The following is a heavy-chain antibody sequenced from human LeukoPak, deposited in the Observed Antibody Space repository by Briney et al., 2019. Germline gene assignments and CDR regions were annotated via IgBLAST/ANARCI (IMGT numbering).Heavy chain of an antibody. CDR2: IGGSGGST. CDR3: AKRGSVWIQLWFPLDN. V-gene: IGHV3-23*01. Sequence: GGSLRLSCAASGFTFSSYAMSWVRQAPGKGLEWVSAIGGSGGSTYYADSVKGRFTVSRDNFKNTLYLQMNSLRAEDTAVYYCAKRGSVWIQLWFPLDNWGQGTLVTVSS. CDR1: GFTFSSYA. J-gene: IGHJ4*02. D-gene: IGHD5-18*01.